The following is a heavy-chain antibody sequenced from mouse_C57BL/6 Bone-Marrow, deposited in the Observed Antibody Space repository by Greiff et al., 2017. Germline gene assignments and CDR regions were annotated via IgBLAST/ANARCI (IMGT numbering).Heavy chain of an antibody. CDR3: AWITTVVYWYFDV. V-gene: IGHV1-64*01. D-gene: IGHD1-1*01. J-gene: IGHJ1*03. Sequence: QVQLQQPGAELVKPGASVKLSCKASGYTFTSYWMHWVKQRPGQGLEWIGMIHPNSGSTNYNEKFKSKATLTVDKSSSTAYMQLSSLTSENSAVYYCAWITTVVYWYFDVWGTGTTVTVSS. CDR2: IHPNSGST. CDR1: GYTFTSYW.